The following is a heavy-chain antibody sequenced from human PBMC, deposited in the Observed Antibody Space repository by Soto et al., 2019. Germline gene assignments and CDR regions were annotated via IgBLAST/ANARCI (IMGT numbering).Heavy chain of an antibody. CDR3: ARGQRFSDSFDP. V-gene: IGHV4-4*07. CDR1: GGAISGYY. D-gene: IGHD3-3*01. J-gene: IGHJ5*02. CDR2: IYSSGGT. Sequence: QVQLQESGPGLVKPSETLSLTYTVSGGAISGYYWTWIRQSAGKGLEWIGRIYSSGGTKYNPSLQSRVTMSLDTSKNQFSLRLTSVTAADTAVYYCARGQRFSDSFDPWGQGTLVTVSS.